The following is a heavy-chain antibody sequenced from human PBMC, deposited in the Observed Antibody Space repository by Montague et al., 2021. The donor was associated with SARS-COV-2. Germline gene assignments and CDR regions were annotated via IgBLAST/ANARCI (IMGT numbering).Heavy chain of an antibody. D-gene: IGHD3-10*01. CDR3: ARQLMYDSGSYFDY. Sequence: SETLSLTCTVSGGSVSISYWSWIRQSPGKGLEWLGSLFYSGSTHYNPSVKSRVTISADTSKNQVSLRLTSVTAADTAVYYCARQLMYDSGSYFDYWGQGTLVTGSS. CDR1: GGSVSISY. CDR2: LFYSGST. J-gene: IGHJ4*02. V-gene: IGHV4-59*08.